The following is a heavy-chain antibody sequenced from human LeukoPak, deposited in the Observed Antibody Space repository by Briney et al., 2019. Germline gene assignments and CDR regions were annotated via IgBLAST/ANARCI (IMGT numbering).Heavy chain of an antibody. Sequence: GGSLRPSCAASGFTFSSYAMHWVRQAPGKGLEYVSAISSNGGSTYYANSVKGRFTISRDNSKNTLYLQMNSLRAEDTAVYYCALERYSSGWSFDYWGQGTLVTVSS. CDR2: ISSNGGST. D-gene: IGHD6-19*01. J-gene: IGHJ4*02. V-gene: IGHV3-64*01. CDR1: GFTFSSYA. CDR3: ALERYSSGWSFDY.